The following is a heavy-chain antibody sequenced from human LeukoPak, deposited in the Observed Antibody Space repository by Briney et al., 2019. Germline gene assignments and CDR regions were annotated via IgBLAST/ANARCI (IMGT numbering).Heavy chain of an antibody. CDR1: GYTFTGYY. J-gene: IGHJ4*02. D-gene: IGHD3-16*02. CDR2: INPNSGGT. Sequence: GASVKVSCKASGYTFTGYYMHWVRQAPGQGLEWMGWINPNSGGTNYAQKFQGRVTMTRDTSISTAYMELSRLRSDDTAVYYCARASDLYDYVWGSYRYYFAYWGQGTLVTVSS. V-gene: IGHV1-2*02. CDR3: ARASDLYDYVWGSYRYYFAY.